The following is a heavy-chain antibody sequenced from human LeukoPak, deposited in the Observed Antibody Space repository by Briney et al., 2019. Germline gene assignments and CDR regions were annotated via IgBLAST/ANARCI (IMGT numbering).Heavy chain of an antibody. CDR2: IRQDGSEK. CDR3: AGGFGFLIES. J-gene: IGHJ4*02. CDR1: GFTFSSYY. Sequence: GGSLRLSCAASGFTFSSYYMAWVRQAPGKGLEWVANIRQDGSEKYYVGSVKGRFTISRDNAKNSLYLQLNSLRVEDTAVYFCAGGFGFLIESWGQGTLVTVSS. V-gene: IGHV3-7*04. D-gene: IGHD3-16*01.